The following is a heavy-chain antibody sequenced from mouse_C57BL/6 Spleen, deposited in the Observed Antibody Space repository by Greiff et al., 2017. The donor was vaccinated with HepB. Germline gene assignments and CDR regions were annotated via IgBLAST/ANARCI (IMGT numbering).Heavy chain of an antibody. CDR1: GYTFTSYW. CDR3: AREGNDSWFAY. V-gene: IGHV1-69*01. CDR2: IDPSDSYT. D-gene: IGHD2-2*01. J-gene: IGHJ3*01. Sequence: QVQLQQPGAELVMPGASVKLSCKASGYTFTSYWMHWVKQRPGQGLEWIGEIDPSDSYTNYNQKFKGKSTLTVDKSSSTAYMQLSSLTSEDSAVYYCAREGNDSWFAYWGQGTLVTVSA.